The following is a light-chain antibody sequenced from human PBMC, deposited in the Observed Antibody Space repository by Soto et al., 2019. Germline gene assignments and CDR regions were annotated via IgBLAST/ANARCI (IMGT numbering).Light chain of an antibody. CDR1: QSLSSNY. CDR3: HHYGGSTWT. Sequence: VLTQSLGTLSLSPGEGATRSCRASQSLSSNYVAWYHQKPGQAHRLLSAGISRRAAGIPDRGSVSGARTDCTLIITRLEAEDVGLYYCHHYGGSTWTFGQGTKVDIK. CDR2: GIS. V-gene: IGKV3-20*01. J-gene: IGKJ1*01.